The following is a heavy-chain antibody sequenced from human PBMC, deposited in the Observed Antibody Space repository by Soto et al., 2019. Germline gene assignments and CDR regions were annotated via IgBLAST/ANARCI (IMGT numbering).Heavy chain of an antibody. Sequence: PGGSLRLSCAASGFTFSNYAMNWVRQAPGKGLEWVSGITGSSGRTFYADSVKGRFTISRDNSKNTVYLQMNSVRADDTAVYYCAKEYTSTSTGSFDYWGQGALVTVSS. CDR1: GFTFSNYA. CDR2: ITGSSGRT. CDR3: AKEYTSTSTGSFDY. J-gene: IGHJ4*02. D-gene: IGHD1-26*01. V-gene: IGHV3-23*01.